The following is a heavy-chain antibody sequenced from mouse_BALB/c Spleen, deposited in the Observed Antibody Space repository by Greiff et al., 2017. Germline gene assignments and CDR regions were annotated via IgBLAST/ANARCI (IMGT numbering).Heavy chain of an antibody. CDR3: ARSMGNYWYFDV. J-gene: IGHJ1*01. D-gene: IGHD2-1*01. V-gene: IGHV1-7*01. CDR2: INPSTGYT. CDR1: GYTFTSYW. Sequence: QVQLQQSGAELAKPGASVKMSCKASGYTFTSYWMHWVKQRPGQGLEWIGYINPSTGYTEYNQKFKDKATLTADKSSSTAYMQLSSLTSEDSAVYYCARSMGNYWYFDVWGAGTTVTVSS.